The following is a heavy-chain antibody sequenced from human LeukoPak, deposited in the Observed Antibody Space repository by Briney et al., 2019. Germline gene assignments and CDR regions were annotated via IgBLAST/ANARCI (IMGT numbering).Heavy chain of an antibody. CDR1: GVSISSSNSY. CDR3: ARGGYSYGPRLAHFDY. D-gene: IGHD5-18*01. V-gene: IGHV4-39*01. J-gene: IGHJ4*02. CDR2: IYYSGNT. Sequence: SETLSLTCTVSGVSISSSNSYWGWIRQPPGKGLEWIGSIYYSGNTYYNASLKSQVSISIDTSKNQFSLRLTSVTAADTAVYYCARGGYSYGPRLAHFDYWGQGTLVTVSS.